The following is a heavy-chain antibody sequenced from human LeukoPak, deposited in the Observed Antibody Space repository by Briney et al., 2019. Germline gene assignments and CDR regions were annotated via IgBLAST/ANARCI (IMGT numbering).Heavy chain of an antibody. CDR2: ISYDGSNK. Sequence: GGSLRLSCAASGFTFSSYAMHWVRQAPGKGLEWVAVISYDGSNKYYADSVKGRFTISRDNSKNTLYLQMNSLRAEDTAVYYCAKDVGKWESLHFFDYWGQGTLVTVSS. V-gene: IGHV3-30*04. CDR1: GFTFSSYA. D-gene: IGHD1-26*01. CDR3: AKDVGKWESLHFFDY. J-gene: IGHJ4*02.